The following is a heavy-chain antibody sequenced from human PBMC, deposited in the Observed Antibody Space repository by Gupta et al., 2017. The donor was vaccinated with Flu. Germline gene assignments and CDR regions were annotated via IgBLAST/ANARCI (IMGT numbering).Heavy chain of an antibody. D-gene: IGHD1-26*01. V-gene: IGHV4-4*02. CDR1: IGMSNW. CDR3: AIVYPQVGAIDY. Sequence: IGMSNWGGEVRQPPGKGLEWIGEVDHSGSTNDNSSLKSRVTIAVDKSKNQCSLKLSSVTAADTAVYYCAIVYPQVGAIDYGGQG. J-gene: IGHJ4*02. CDR2: VDHSGST.